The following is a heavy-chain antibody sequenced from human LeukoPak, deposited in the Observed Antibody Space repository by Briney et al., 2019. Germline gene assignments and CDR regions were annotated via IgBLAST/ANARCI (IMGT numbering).Heavy chain of an antibody. CDR2: ISCSSSYI. CDR1: GFTFSSYS. Sequence: GGSLRLSCAASGFTFSSYSMNWVRQAPGKGLEWVSSISCSSSYIYYADSVKGRFTISRDNAKNSLHLQMNSLRAEDTAVYYCAKNYYDSSGLFDYWGQGTLVIVSS. J-gene: IGHJ4*02. D-gene: IGHD3-22*01. V-gene: IGHV3-21*01. CDR3: AKNYYDSSGLFDY.